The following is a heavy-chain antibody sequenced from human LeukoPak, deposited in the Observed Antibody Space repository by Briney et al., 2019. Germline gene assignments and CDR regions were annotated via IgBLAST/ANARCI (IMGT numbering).Heavy chain of an antibody. CDR3: ARYPRFYYDILTEALDV. D-gene: IGHD3-9*01. Sequence: GGSLRLSCAASGFTFSSYEMNWVRRAPGKGLEWVSYISSSGSTIYYADSVKGRFTISRDNAKNSLYLQMNGLRAEDTAVYYCARYPRFYYDILTEALDVWGKGTTVTVSS. CDR2: ISSSGSTI. V-gene: IGHV3-48*03. J-gene: IGHJ6*04. CDR1: GFTFSSYE.